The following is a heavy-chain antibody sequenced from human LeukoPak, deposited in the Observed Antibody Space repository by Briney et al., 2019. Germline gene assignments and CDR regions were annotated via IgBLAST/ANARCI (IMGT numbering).Heavy chain of an antibody. CDR3: ARDYCSGTSCYYYYYYGMDV. CDR1: GFTFSSYA. D-gene: IGHD2-2*01. Sequence: GGSLRLSCAASGFTFSSYAMHWVRQAPGKGLEWVAVISYDGSNKYYADSVKGRFTISRDNSKNTLYLQMNSLRAEDTAVYYCARDYCSGTSCYYYYYYGMDVWGQGTTVTVSS. CDR2: ISYDGSNK. V-gene: IGHV3-30-3*01. J-gene: IGHJ6*02.